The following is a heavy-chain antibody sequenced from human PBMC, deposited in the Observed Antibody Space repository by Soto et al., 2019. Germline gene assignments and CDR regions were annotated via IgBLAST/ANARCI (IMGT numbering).Heavy chain of an antibody. V-gene: IGHV4-31*03. CDR2: IYYSGST. D-gene: IGHD3-9*01. CDR3: AREIPAVDYDMMTDYARSTPPGWFDH. CDR1: GGSISSGGYY. J-gene: IGHJ5*02. Sequence: SETLSLTCTVSGGSISSGGYYWGWIRQHPGKGLEWIGCIYYSGSTYYNPSLKSRVTISVDTSKNQFSLKLSSVTAADTAVYYVAREIPAVDYDMMTDYARSTPPGWFDHWGQGTLVTVSS.